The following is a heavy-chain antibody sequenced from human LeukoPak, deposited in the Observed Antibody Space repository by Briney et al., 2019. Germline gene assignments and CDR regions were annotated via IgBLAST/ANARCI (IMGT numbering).Heavy chain of an antibody. V-gene: IGHV4-30-4*08. CDR2: IYYSGST. Sequence: PSETLSLTCTVSGGSISSSSSCWGWIRQPPGKGLEWIGYIYYSGSTYYNPSLKSRVTISVDTSKNQFSLKLSSVTAAGTAVYYCARGFYDSSGYKDDAFDIWGQGTMVTVSS. CDR3: ARGFYDSSGYKDDAFDI. CDR1: GGSISSSSSC. D-gene: IGHD3-22*01. J-gene: IGHJ3*02.